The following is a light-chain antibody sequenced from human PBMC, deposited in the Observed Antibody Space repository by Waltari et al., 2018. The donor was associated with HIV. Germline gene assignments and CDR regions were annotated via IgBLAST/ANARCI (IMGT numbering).Light chain of an antibody. V-gene: IGLV2-8*01. Sequence: QSALTQPPSASGSRGQPVTTSCTGSSSDIGAYDSVSWFQQHPRSAPKLLLYEVTRRPSTVSDRFSGSRSGSTAFLTVAGLQPDDEATYFCSSYGDSLRVLFGGGTNVTVL. CDR3: SSYGDSLRVL. CDR1: SSDIGAYDS. J-gene: IGLJ3*02. CDR2: EVT.